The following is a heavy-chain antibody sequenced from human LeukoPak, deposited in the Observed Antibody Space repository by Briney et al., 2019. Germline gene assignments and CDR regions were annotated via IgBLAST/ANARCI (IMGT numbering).Heavy chain of an antibody. Sequence: GGSLRLSCEASGFMFSSIWMSWVRLAPGKGLEWVANIKEDGTETYYVDSVKGRFTISRDNAKNSLYLQMNSLRVEDTAVYYCAKEGRSLQTYWGQGTLVTVSS. D-gene: IGHD5-24*01. J-gene: IGHJ4*02. CDR1: GFMFSSIW. V-gene: IGHV3-7*03. CDR3: AKEGRSLQTY. CDR2: IKEDGTET.